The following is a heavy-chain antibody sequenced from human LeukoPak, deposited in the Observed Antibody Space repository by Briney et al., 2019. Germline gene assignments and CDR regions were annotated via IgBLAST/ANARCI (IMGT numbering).Heavy chain of an antibody. CDR3: ARDDIAVAGQDY. CDR2: IYSGGST. CDR1: GFTVSSNY. V-gene: IGHV3-66*01. J-gene: IGHJ4*02. D-gene: IGHD6-19*01. Sequence: GGSLRLSCAASGFTVSSNYMSWVRQAPGKGLEWVSVIYSGGSTYYADSVKGRFTISRDNSKNTLYLQMNSLRAEDTAVYYCARDDIAVAGQDYWGQGTLVTVSS.